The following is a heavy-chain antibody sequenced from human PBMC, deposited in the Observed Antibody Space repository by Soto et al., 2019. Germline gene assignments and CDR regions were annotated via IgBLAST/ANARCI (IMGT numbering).Heavy chain of an antibody. CDR2: ISSSSSYI. D-gene: IGHD3-22*01. J-gene: IGHJ4*02. CDR1: GFTFSSYS. Sequence: GGSLRLSCAASGFTFSSYSMNWVRQAPGKGLEWVSSISSSSSYIYYADSVKGRFTISRDNAKNSLYLQMNSLRAEDTAVYYCAREVTYYYDSSGYPDYWGQGTLVTVSS. V-gene: IGHV3-21*01. CDR3: AREVTYYYDSSGYPDY.